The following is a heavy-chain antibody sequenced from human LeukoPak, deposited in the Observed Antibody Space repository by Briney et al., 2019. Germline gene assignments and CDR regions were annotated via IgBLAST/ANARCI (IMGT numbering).Heavy chain of an antibody. V-gene: IGHV1-69*13. CDR3: ARVALGRRWLPSSCYYGMDV. Sequence: SVKVSCKASGGTFSSYGINWVRQAPGQGPEWMGGLIPIFGTADYAPKFQGRVTITADESTSTAYVELSNLRSEDTAVYYCARVALGRRWLPSSCYYGMDVWGQGTTVTVSS. CDR2: LIPIFGTA. D-gene: IGHD5-24*01. J-gene: IGHJ6*02. CDR1: GGTFSSYG.